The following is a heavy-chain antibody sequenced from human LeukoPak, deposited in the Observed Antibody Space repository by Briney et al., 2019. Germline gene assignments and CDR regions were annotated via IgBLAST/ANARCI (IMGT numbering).Heavy chain of an antibody. CDR1: GFTFSSYG. V-gene: IGHV3-30*18. CDR3: AKVAIGLSAACPHFLY. J-gene: IGHJ4*02. CDR2: ISYDGSNK. D-gene: IGHD6-6*01. Sequence: PGGSLRLSCAASGFTFSSYGMHGVRQAPGKGLEWVAVISYDGSNKYYADSVKGRFTISRDNSKNTLYLQMNSLRAEDTAVYYCAKVAIGLSAACPHFLYWGRGTLVTVSS.